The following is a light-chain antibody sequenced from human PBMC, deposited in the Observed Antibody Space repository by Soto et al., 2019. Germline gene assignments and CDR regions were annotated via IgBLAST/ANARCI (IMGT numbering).Light chain of an antibody. CDR2: EVT. V-gene: IGLV2-23*02. CDR1: SSDVGTYNL. J-gene: IGLJ1*01. Sequence: QSALTQPASLSGSPGQSITISCTGSSSDVGTYNLVSWYQQHPGEAPKLMIYEVTKRPSGVSYRFSGSKSGNTASLTISGLQAEDEADYYCCSYAGSSYVFGTGTKVNVL. CDR3: CSYAGSSYV.